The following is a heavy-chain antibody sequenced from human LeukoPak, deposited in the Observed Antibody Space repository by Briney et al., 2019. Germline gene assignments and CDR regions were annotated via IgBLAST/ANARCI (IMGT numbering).Heavy chain of an antibody. CDR1: GYTFTSYY. J-gene: IGHJ3*02. Sequence: ASVKVSCKASGYTFTSYYMHWVRQAPGQGLEWMGIINPSGGSTSYAQKFQGRVTMTRDTSTSTVYMELSSLRSEDTAVYYCARTLRYFDWTHAFDIWGQGTMVTVSS. D-gene: IGHD3-9*01. V-gene: IGHV1-46*01. CDR2: INPSGGST. CDR3: ARTLRYFDWTHAFDI.